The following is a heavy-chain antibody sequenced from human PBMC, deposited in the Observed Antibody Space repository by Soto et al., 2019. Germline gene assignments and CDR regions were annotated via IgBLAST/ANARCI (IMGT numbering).Heavy chain of an antibody. D-gene: IGHD2-2*01. V-gene: IGHV4-34*01. CDR2: INHSGST. CDR1: GGSFSGHY. J-gene: IGHJ5*02. Sequence: SETLSLTCAVYGGSFSGHYWSWIRQPPGKGLEWMGEINHSGSTNYNPSLRSRVTISVDTPKNQFSLKLSSVTAADTAVYYCAGLAQYCSSTSCYGKFDPWGQGTLVTVS. CDR3: AGLAQYCSSTSCYGKFDP.